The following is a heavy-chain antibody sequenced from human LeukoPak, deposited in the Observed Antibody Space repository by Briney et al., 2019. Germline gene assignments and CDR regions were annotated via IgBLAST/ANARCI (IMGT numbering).Heavy chain of an antibody. CDR3: AREYGSSGWYYWFDP. CDR1: GGSFSGYY. D-gene: IGHD6-19*01. CDR2: INHSGST. J-gene: IGHJ5*02. Sequence: SETLSLTCAVYGGSFSGYYWSWIRQPPGKGLEWIGEINHSGSTNYNPSLKSRATISVDTSKNQFSLKLSSVTAADTAVYYCAREYGSSGWYYWFDPWGQGTLVTVSS. V-gene: IGHV4-34*01.